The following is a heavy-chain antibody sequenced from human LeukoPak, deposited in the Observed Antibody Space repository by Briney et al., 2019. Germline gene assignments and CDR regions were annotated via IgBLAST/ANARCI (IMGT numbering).Heavy chain of an antibody. Sequence: ASVKVSCKASGYTFNSYAITWVRQAPGQGLEWMGWISTYNGITSYAQKLQGRVTMTTDTPSTTAYMELRSLRSDDTALYYCARDRGLRATAGTRIDFWGQGTLVTVSS. D-gene: IGHD6-13*01. CDR3: ARDRGLRATAGTRIDF. CDR2: ISTYNGIT. J-gene: IGHJ4*02. CDR1: GYTFNSYA. V-gene: IGHV1-18*01.